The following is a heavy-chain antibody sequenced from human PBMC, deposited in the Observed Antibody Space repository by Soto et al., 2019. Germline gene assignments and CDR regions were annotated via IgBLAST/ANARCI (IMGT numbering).Heavy chain of an antibody. Sequence: SETLSLTCAVYGGSFSGYYWSWIRQPPGKGLEWIGEINHSGSTNYNPSLKSRVTIPVDTSKNQFSLKLSSVTAADTAVYYCARQVLRYFDWLSSADGMDVWGQGTTVTVSS. CDR1: GGSFSGYY. J-gene: IGHJ6*02. CDR3: ARQVLRYFDWLSSADGMDV. D-gene: IGHD3-9*01. V-gene: IGHV4-34*01. CDR2: INHSGST.